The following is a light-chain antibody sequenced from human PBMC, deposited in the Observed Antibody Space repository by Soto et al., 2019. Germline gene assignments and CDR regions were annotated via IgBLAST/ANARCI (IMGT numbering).Light chain of an antibody. Sequence: QSVLTQPASVSGSPGQSITISCAGTRSDVGAYTYVSWYQQHPGKAPKLMIYDVSNRPSGVSNRFSGSKSGNTASLTISGLQAEDEADYYCTSYTSSSTPYVFGGGTKLTVL. CDR2: DVS. V-gene: IGLV2-14*01. J-gene: IGLJ1*01. CDR3: TSYTSSSTPYV. CDR1: RSDVGAYTY.